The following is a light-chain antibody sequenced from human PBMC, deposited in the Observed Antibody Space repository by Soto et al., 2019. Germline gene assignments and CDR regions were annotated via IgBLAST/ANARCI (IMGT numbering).Light chain of an antibody. V-gene: IGKV1-5*03. CDR2: KAS. J-gene: IGKJ5*01. CDR3: QQHGQWPIT. Sequence: DIQMTPSPSTLSASVGDRVTITCRASQSISSWLAWYQQKPGKAPKLLIYKASSLESGVPSRFSGSGSGTDFTLTISSLQPEDFATYYCQQHGQWPITFGQGTRLEIK. CDR1: QSISSW.